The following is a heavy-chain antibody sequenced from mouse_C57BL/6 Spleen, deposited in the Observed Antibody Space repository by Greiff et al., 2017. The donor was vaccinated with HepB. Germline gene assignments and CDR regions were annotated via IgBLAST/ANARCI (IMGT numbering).Heavy chain of an antibody. CDR1: GFNIKDYY. Sequence: VQLQQSGAELVRPGASVKLSCTASGFNIKDYYMHWVKQRPEQGLEWIGRIDPEDGDTEYAPKFQGKATMTADTSSNTAYLQLSSLTSEDTAVYYCTTVYYYGSSPWFAYWGQGTLVTVSA. D-gene: IGHD1-1*01. V-gene: IGHV14-1*01. CDR2: IDPEDGDT. J-gene: IGHJ3*01. CDR3: TTVYYYGSSPWFAY.